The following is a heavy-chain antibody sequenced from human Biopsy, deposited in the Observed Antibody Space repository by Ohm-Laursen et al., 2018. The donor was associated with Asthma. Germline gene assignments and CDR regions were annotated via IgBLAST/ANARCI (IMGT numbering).Heavy chain of an antibody. Sequence: GSLRLSCAASGFTFSNAWMSWVRQAPGKGLEWVGRIKSKTDGGTTDYAAPVKGRFTISRDDSKNTLYLQMNSLKTEDTAVYNCTTDALLYSSADYWGQGTMVTVSS. V-gene: IGHV3-15*01. CDR3: TTDALLYSSADY. J-gene: IGHJ4*02. CDR2: IKSKTDGGTT. D-gene: IGHD2-8*01. CDR1: GFTFSNAW.